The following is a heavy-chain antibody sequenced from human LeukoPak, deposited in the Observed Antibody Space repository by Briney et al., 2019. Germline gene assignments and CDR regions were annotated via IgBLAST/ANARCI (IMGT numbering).Heavy chain of an antibody. D-gene: IGHD4-11*01. Sequence: PSETLSLTCSVSGGSISSYYWSWIRQPAGKGREWIGRIYTSGSTNYNPSLKSRVTMSVDTSKNQFSLTLSSVTAADTAVYYCARDRSYSNYIDYWGQGTLVTVCS. V-gene: IGHV4-4*07. CDR2: IYTSGST. CDR1: GGSISSYY. CDR3: ARDRSYSNYIDY. J-gene: IGHJ4*02.